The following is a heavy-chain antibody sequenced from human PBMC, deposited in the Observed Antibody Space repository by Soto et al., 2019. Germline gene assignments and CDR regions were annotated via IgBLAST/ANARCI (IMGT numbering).Heavy chain of an antibody. CDR3: ARSKGQSDAFDI. J-gene: IGHJ3*02. D-gene: IGHD6-19*01. Sequence: SVKVSCKASGGTFSSYAISWVRQAPGQGLEWMGGIIPIFGTANYAQKFQGRVTITADESTSTAYMELRSLRSDDTAVYYCARSKGQSDAFDIWGQGTMVTVSS. CDR1: GGTFSSYA. V-gene: IGHV1-69*13. CDR2: IIPIFGTA.